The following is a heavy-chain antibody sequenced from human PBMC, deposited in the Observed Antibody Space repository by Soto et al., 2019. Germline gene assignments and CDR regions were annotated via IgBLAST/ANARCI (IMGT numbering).Heavy chain of an antibody. CDR2: IWYDGNNK. Sequence: GGSLRLSCAASGFTFSSYVMHWVRQAPGEGLEWVAVIWYDGNNKYYADSVKGRFIISRDNSKNTLYLQMNRLRAEDTAVYYCAREQDAYYFDYWGQGTLVTVSS. D-gene: IGHD2-15*01. V-gene: IGHV3-33*01. J-gene: IGHJ4*02. CDR1: GFTFSSYV. CDR3: AREQDAYYFDY.